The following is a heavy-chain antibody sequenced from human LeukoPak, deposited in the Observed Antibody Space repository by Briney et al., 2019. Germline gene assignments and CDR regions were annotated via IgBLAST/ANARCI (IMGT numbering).Heavy chain of an antibody. D-gene: IGHD2-2*01. J-gene: IGHJ4*02. CDR1: GGTFSSYA. CDR3: ARGEALDIVVVPAAIAFDY. Sequence: ASVKVSCKASGGTFSSYAISWVRPAPGRGLEWMGRTIPILGIANYAQKFQGRVSITADKSTSTAYMELSSLRSEDTAVYYCARGEALDIVVVPAAIAFDYWGQGTLVTVSS. CDR2: TIPILGIA. V-gene: IGHV1-69*04.